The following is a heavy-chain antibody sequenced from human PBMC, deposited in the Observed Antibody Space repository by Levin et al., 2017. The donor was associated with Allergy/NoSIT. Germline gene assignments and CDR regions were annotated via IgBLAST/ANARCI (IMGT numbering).Heavy chain of an antibody. D-gene: IGHD4-17*01. CDR3: ASLRGHDYGDPLVDY. CDR1: GYSFTSYW. J-gene: IGHJ4*02. Sequence: GASLKISCKGSGYSFTSYWIGWVRQMPGKGLEWMGLLSPGSSSPLSRPSFQGQVTISADKSISTAYLQWSSLKASDTAMYYCASLRGHDYGDPLVDYWGQGTLVTVSS. V-gene: IGHV5-51*01. CDR2: LSPGSSSP.